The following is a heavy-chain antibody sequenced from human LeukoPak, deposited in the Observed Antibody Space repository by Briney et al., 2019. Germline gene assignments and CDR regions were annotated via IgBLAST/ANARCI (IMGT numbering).Heavy chain of an antibody. J-gene: IGHJ4*02. V-gene: IGHV3-7*01. CDR3: VRDRGSRAGSDY. CDR2: IKEDGSMK. CDR1: GFTFSTYW. Sequence: PGGSLRLSCAASGFTFSTYWMGWVRLAPGKGLEWVAFIKEDGSMKYYVDSVKGRFTISRDNAQNSLNLQMNNLRVEDTAVYYCVRDRGSRAGSDYWGQGTRVTVS. D-gene: IGHD3-10*01.